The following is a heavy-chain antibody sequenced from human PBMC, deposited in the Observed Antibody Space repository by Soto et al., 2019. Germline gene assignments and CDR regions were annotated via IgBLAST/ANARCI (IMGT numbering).Heavy chain of an antibody. V-gene: IGHV3-7*03. D-gene: IGHD3-3*01. CDR3: ARDVGPVTIFGEALSGYFDF. Sequence: GSLRLSCGVSGFSFGTYWMSWVRQAPGKGLEWLASIKEDGSERYYLDSVKGRFTISRDNAKDSLSLQMNSLRGEDTAFYYCARDVGPVTIFGEALSGYFDFWGQGTLVTVLL. J-gene: IGHJ4*02. CDR2: IKEDGSER. CDR1: GFSFGTYW.